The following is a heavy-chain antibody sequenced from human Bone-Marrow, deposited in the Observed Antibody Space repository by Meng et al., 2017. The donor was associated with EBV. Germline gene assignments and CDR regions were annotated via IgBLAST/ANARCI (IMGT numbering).Heavy chain of an antibody. CDR2: TNEDGGIT. V-gene: IGHV3-74*01. CDR1: GFTCSNYW. CDR3: SRDLAGSYDD. D-gene: IGHD6-25*01. Sequence: VHLLESGRALVQPGGSLILSCAGSGFTCSNYWMHWVRQAPGKGLVWVSRTNEDGGITTYADSVRGRFLLSRDNTKNTLYLQMNSLRVEDAAVYFCSRDLAGSYDDWGQGTLVTVSS. J-gene: IGHJ4*02.